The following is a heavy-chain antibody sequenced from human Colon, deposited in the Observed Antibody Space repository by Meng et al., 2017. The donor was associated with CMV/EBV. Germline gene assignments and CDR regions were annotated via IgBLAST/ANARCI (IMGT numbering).Heavy chain of an antibody. CDR3: ARDSWYYDPLTSSSTLWFDY. D-gene: IGHD3-9*01. CDR2: IRSGSRDI. Sequence: SPYSMNWVRQAPGKGLEWVATIRSGSRDISYADSVEGRFTISRDDAKNSLYLEMNSLRAEDTAVYYCARDSWYYDPLTSSSTLWFDYWGQGALVTVSS. CDR1: SPYS. V-gene: IGHV3-21*01. J-gene: IGHJ4*02.